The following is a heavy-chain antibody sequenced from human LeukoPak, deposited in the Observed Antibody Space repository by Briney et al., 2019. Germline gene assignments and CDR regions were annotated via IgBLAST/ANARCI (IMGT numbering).Heavy chain of an antibody. V-gene: IGHV1-18*01. Sequence: ASVKVSCKASGYTFTSYDINWVRQATGQGLEWMGWISAYNGNTNYAQKIQGRVTITTDTSTSTAYMELRSLRSDYTAVYYCARGTGLPEYWGQGTLVTVSS. CDR2: ISAYNGNT. D-gene: IGHD1-14*01. CDR3: ARGTGLPEY. J-gene: IGHJ4*02. CDR1: GYTFTSYD.